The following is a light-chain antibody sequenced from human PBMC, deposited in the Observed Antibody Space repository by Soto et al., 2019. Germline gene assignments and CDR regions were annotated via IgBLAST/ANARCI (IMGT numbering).Light chain of an antibody. V-gene: IGLV2-11*01. J-gene: IGLJ1*01. CDR3: CSYTGSYSYV. CDR1: SSDVGGYSY. Sequence: QSALTQPHSVSGSPGQSVTISCTGTSSDVGGYSYVSWYQQHPGKAPELIIYDVTERPSGVPDRFFGSKSGNTASLTISGLQSEDEAEYYCCSYTGSYSYVFGIGTKLTVL. CDR2: DVT.